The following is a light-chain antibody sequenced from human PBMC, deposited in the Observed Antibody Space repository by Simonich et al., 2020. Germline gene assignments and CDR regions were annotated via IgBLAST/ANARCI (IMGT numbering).Light chain of an antibody. J-gene: IGKJ3*01. CDR1: QSVSSSY. Sequence: EIVMTQSPATLSLSPGERATLSCRASQSVSSSYLSWYKQKPGQAPRLLIYGASTRATGIPARFSGSGSGTDFTLTISSLQPEDFAVYYCQQDYNLPPGITFGPGTKVDIK. V-gene: IGKV3D-7*01. CDR3: QQDYNLPPGIT. CDR2: GAS.